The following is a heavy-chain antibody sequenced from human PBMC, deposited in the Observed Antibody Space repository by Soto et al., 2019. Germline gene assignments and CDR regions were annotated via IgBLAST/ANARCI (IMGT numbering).Heavy chain of an antibody. CDR3: AKDTVPVATPWFDP. D-gene: IGHD2-2*01. J-gene: IGHJ5*02. Sequence: PGGSLRLSCAASGFTCSNYAMSWVRQAPGKGLEWVSTLSGSGGSTYYADSVKGRFTISRDNSKNTLYLQMNSLRAEDTAVYYCAKDTVPVATPWFDPWGQGTLVTVSS. CDR2: LSGSGGST. V-gene: IGHV3-23*01. CDR1: GFTCSNYA.